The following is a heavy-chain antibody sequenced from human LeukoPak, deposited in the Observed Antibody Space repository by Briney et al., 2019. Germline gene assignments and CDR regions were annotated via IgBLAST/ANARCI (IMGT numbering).Heavy chain of an antibody. V-gene: IGHV4-34*01. CDR1: GGSFSGYY. D-gene: IGHD2-2*02. CDR3: ARGRTAALSDIVVVPAAIRLFDY. J-gene: IGHJ4*02. CDR2: INHSGST. Sequence: SETLSLTCAVYGGSFSGYYWSWIRQPPGKGLEWIGEINHSGSTNYNPSLKSRVTISVDTSKNQFSLKLSFVTAADTAVYYCARGRTAALSDIVVVPAAIRLFDYWGQGTLVTVSS.